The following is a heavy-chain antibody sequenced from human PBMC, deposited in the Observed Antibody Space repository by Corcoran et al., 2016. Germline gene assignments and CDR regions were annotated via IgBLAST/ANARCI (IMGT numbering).Heavy chain of an antibody. D-gene: IGHD3-16*01. CDR1: GFTFRSYG. CDR2: IWYDGSNK. Sequence: QVQLVESGGGVVQPGRSLRLSCAASGFTFRSYGMHWVRQAPGKGLEWVAVIWYDGSNKYYADSVKGRFTISRDNSKNMLYLQMNSLRAEDTAVYYCARLGGVSWGVDYLGQGTLVTVSS. V-gene: IGHV3-33*01. CDR3: ARLGGVSWGVDY. J-gene: IGHJ4*02.